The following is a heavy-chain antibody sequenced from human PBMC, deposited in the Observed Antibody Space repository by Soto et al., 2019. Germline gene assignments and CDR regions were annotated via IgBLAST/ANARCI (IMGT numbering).Heavy chain of an antibody. Sequence: GGSLRLSCAASGFTFSSYAMSWVRQAPGKGLEWVANIKQDGSEKYYVDSGKGRFTISRDNAKNSLYLQMNSLRAEDTAVYYCARASGMSEGLPYYYYYYGMDVWGQGTTVIVSS. D-gene: IGHD2-2*01. V-gene: IGHV3-7*03. J-gene: IGHJ6*02. CDR3: ARASGMSEGLPYYYYYYGMDV. CDR2: IKQDGSEK. CDR1: GFTFSSYA.